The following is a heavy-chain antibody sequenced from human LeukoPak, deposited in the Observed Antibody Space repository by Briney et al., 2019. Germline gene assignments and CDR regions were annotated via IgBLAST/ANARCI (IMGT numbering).Heavy chain of an antibody. CDR2: IIPIFGTA. D-gene: IGHD5-18*01. V-gene: IGHV1-69*05. J-gene: IGHJ4*02. CDR3: ARDWDGYSYGYSYFDY. Sequence: SVKVSCKASGGTFSSYAISWVRQAPGQGLEWMGGIIPIFGTANYAQKLQGRVTMTTDTSTSTAYMELRSLRPDDTAVYYCARDWDGYSYGYSYFDYWGQGTLVTVSS. CDR1: GGTFSSYA.